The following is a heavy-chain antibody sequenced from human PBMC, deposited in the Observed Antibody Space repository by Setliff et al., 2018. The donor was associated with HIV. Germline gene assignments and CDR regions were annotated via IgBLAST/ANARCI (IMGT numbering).Heavy chain of an antibody. D-gene: IGHD2-15*01. CDR1: GFILSDHY. J-gene: IGHJ6*03. CDR2: IRNKVNSYTT. V-gene: IGHV3-72*01. CDR3: IRGVICSGGNCNYYYYMDV. Sequence: PGGSLRLSCVVSGFILSDHYMDWVRQAPGKGLEWVARIRNKVNSYTTEHAASVKGRFTISRDDSKNSLSLQINSLRAEDTAVYYCIRGVICSGGNCNYYYYMDVWGKGTTVTVSS.